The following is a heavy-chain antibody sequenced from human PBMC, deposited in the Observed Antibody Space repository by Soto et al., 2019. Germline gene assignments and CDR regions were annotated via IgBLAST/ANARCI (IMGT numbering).Heavy chain of an antibody. CDR3: TRVGKFDY. D-gene: IGHD1-26*01. J-gene: IGHJ4*02. CDR1: GFTLAAYT. V-gene: IGHV3-49*04. CDR2: IRSEANGGTT. Sequence: GGSLRLSCTGSGFTLAAYTMSWARQAPGKGLEWVGLIRSEANGGTTHYAASVHGGFIISRDDSRGIAFLQMNNLKSEDTAVYYCTRVGKFDYWGQGTLVTVSS.